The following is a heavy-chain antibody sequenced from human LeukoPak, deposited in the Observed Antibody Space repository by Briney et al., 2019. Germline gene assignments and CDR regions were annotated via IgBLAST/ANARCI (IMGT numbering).Heavy chain of an antibody. D-gene: IGHD3-3*01. Sequence: PGGTLRLSCAASGFTFSSYGMNWVRQAPGKGLEWVSAISASGGSTYYADSVKGRFTISRDNSKNTLYLQMNSLRAEDTAVYYCAKDQKYDFWSGYPLPAIYYWGQGTLVTVSS. CDR3: AKDQKYDFWSGYPLPAIYY. CDR2: ISASGGST. V-gene: IGHV3-23*01. J-gene: IGHJ4*02. CDR1: GFTFSSYG.